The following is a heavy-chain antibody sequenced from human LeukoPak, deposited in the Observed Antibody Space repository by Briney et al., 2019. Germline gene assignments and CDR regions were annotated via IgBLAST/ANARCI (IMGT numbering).Heavy chain of an antibody. J-gene: IGHJ4*02. CDR3: ARGVWRQDIVVVPAAVFDY. CDR1: GFTFSSYA. CDR2: ISYDGSNK. V-gene: IGHV3-30-3*01. Sequence: PGGSLRLSCAASGFTFSSYAMHWVRQAPGKGLEWVAVISYDGSNKYYADSVKGRFTISRDNSKNTLYLQMNSLRAEDTAVYYCARGVWRQDIVVVPAAVFDYWGQGTLVTVSS. D-gene: IGHD2-2*01.